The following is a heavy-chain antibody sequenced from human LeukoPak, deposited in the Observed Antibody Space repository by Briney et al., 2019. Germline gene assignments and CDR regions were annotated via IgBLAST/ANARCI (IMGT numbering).Heavy chain of an antibody. CDR3: ARFYYDSSGYYPDYFDY. V-gene: IGHV4-30-4*01. D-gene: IGHD3-22*01. CDR1: GGSISSGDYY. J-gene: IGHJ4*02. Sequence: SETLSLTCTVSGGSISSGDYYWSWIRHPPGKGVEWIGYIYYSGSTYYNPSLKSRVTISVHTSKSQFSLKLSSVTAADTAVYYCARFYYDSSGYYPDYFDYWGQGTLVTVSS. CDR2: IYYSGST.